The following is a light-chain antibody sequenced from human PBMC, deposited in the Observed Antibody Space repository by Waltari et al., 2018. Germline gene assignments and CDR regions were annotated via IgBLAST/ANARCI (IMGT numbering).Light chain of an antibody. Sequence: QSALTQPASVSGSPGQSITISCPGTSSDVGRYNLVPWYQHYPGKAPKLMIYEGTKRPSGVSNRFSGSKSGNTASLTISGLQAEDEADYHCCSYAHSSRVVFGGGTKVTVL. CDR2: EGT. CDR1: SSDVGRYNL. CDR3: CSYAHSSRVV. J-gene: IGLJ2*01. V-gene: IGLV2-23*01.